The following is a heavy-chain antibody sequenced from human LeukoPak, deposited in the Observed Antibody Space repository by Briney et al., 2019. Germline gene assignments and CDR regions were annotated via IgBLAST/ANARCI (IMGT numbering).Heavy chain of an antibody. D-gene: IGHD3-10*01. V-gene: IGHV1-18*01. CDR3: ARVVVTVRGFIPFDY. CDR1: GYTFTSYG. CDR2: ISGYNGNT. J-gene: IGHJ4*02. Sequence: GASVKVSCKASGYTFTSYGISWVRQAPGQALEWMGLISGYNGNTNYEQKLQGRVTMTTDTSRSTAYMELRSLRSDDTAVYYCARVVVTVRGFIPFDYWGQGTLVTVSS.